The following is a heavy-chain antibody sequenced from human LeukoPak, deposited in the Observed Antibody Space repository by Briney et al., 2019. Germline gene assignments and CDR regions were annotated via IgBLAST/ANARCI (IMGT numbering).Heavy chain of an antibody. Sequence: SETLSLTCTVSGGSISSHYWSWIRQPPGKGLGWIGYIYYSGSTNYNPSLKSRVTISVDTSKNQFSLKLSSVTAADTAVYYCARVEGYCSSTSCYAFDIWGQGTMVTVSS. CDR3: ARVEGYCSSTSCYAFDI. D-gene: IGHD2-2*01. CDR2: IYYSGST. V-gene: IGHV4-59*11. CDR1: GGSISSHY. J-gene: IGHJ3*02.